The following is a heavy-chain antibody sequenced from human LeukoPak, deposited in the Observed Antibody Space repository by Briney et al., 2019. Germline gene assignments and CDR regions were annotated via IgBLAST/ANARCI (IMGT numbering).Heavy chain of an antibody. CDR3: ARGYYQVDYYGLDV. CDR2: INHSGST. J-gene: IGHJ6*02. V-gene: IGHV4-34*01. CDR1: GGSFSGYY. Sequence: SETLSLTCAVYGGSFSGYYWSWIRQPPGKGLEWIGEINHSGSTNYNPSLKSRVTISVDTSKNQFSLKLSSVTAADTAVYYCARGYYQVDYYGLDVWGQGTTVTVSS. D-gene: IGHD3-10*01.